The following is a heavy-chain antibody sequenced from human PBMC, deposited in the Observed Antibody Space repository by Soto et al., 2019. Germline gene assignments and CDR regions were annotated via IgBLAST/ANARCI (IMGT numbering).Heavy chain of an antibody. J-gene: IGHJ4*02. Sequence: QVQLVQSGAEVKKPGASVKVSCKASGYTFSNYGISWVRQAPGQGLEWMGWISAWGSTNYAQKLQGRVTMTTDTSASTAFMELRSLRSDDTAMYFCARDLDGSGSYYTDYWGQGTLVTVSS. D-gene: IGHD3-10*01. CDR2: ISAWGST. CDR1: GYTFSNYG. V-gene: IGHV1-18*01. CDR3: ARDLDGSGSYYTDY.